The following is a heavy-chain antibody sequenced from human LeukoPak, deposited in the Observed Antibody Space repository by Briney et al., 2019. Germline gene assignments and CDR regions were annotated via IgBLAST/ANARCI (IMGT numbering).Heavy chain of an antibody. CDR1: GGSFSGYY. CDR3: ARLYGFDY. D-gene: IGHD2-8*01. CDR2: INHSGST. Sequence: SETLPLTCAVYGGSFSGYYWSWIRQPPGKGLEWIGEINHSGSTNYNPSLKSRVTISVDTSKNQFSLKLSSVTAADTAVYYCARLYGFDYWGQGTLVTVSS. J-gene: IGHJ4*02. V-gene: IGHV4-34*01.